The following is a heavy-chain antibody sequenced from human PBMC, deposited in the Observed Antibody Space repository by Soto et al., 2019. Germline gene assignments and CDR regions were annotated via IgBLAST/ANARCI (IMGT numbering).Heavy chain of an antibody. J-gene: IGHJ3*01. Sequence: QVHLVQSGAEVKKPGSSVKVSCKYSGGTFRTESINWVRQAPGQGLEWMGGILPFFGTADYAPRLQGRVTITADGATTTAYMELSSLTSQDTAVYFGARGHEYGGNSDDFAVWGQGTMVPVSS. CDR2: ILPFFGTA. CDR3: ARGHEYGGNSDDFAV. D-gene: IGHD4-17*01. V-gene: IGHV1-69*13. CDR1: GGTFRTES.